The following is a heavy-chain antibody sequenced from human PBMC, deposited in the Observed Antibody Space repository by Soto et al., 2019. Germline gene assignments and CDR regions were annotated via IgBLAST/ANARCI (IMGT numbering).Heavy chain of an antibody. CDR1: GGTFSSYA. CDR2: IIPIFGTA. V-gene: IGHV1-69*12. Sequence: QVQLVQSGAEVKKPGSSVKVSCKASGGTFSSYAISWVRQAPGQGLEWMGGIIPIFGTANSAQKFQGRVTIAADEPTRTAYMGLSSLRSEYTAVYYCARGGGSTTTVVTVWYFDLWGRGTLVTVAS. J-gene: IGHJ2*01. CDR3: ARGGGSTTTVVTVWYFDL. D-gene: IGHD4-17*01.